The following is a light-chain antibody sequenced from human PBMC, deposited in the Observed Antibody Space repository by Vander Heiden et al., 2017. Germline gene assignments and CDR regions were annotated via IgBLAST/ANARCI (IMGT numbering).Light chain of an antibody. CDR3: QQYNNWHSWT. CDR2: GAS. V-gene: IGKV3-15*01. J-gene: IGKJ1*01. CDR1: QSVSSN. Sequence: ELVMTQSPATLSVSPGERATLSCRASQSVSSNLAWYQQKTAQAPRNLINGASSRATGIPARFSGSGSGTEFTLTISSLQSEDFAVYYCQQYNNWHSWTFGQGTKVEIK.